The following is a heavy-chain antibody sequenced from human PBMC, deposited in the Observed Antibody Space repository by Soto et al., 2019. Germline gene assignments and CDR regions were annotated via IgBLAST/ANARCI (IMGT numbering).Heavy chain of an antibody. CDR2: IIPIFGTA. V-gene: IGHV1-69*01. CDR1: GGTFSSYA. CDR3: ARSPPDYYASSGYPYYFDY. D-gene: IGHD3-22*01. J-gene: IGHJ4*02. Sequence: QVQLVQSGAEVKKPGSSVKVSCKASGGTFSSYAISWVRQAPGQGLEWMGGIIPIFGTANYAQKFQGRVTITADESTSTAYMELSSLRSEDTAVYYCARSPPDYYASSGYPYYFDYLGQGTLVTVSS.